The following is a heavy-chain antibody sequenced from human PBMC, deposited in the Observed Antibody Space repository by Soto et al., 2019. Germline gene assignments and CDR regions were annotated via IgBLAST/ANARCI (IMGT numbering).Heavy chain of an antibody. J-gene: IGHJ4*02. Sequence: GGSLRLSCAASGFTFSSYGMHWVRQAPGKGLEWVAVISYDGSNKYYADSVKGRFTISRDNSKNTLYLQMNSLRAEDTAVYYCAKDGGGRYDFWSGYFDYWGQGTLVTVSS. CDR2: ISYDGSNK. CDR1: GFTFSSYG. D-gene: IGHD3-3*01. CDR3: AKDGGGRYDFWSGYFDY. V-gene: IGHV3-30*18.